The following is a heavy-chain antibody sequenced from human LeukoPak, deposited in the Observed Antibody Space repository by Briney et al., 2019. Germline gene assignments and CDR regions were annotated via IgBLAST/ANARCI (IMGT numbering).Heavy chain of an antibody. J-gene: IGHJ4*02. CDR1: GGSISSGSYY. CDR3: ARDPVYSYGFDY. Sequence: SQTLSLTCTVSGGSISSGSYYWSWIRQPAGKGLEWIGRIYTSGSTNYNPSLKSRVTISVDTSKNQFSLKLSSATAADTAVYYCARDPVYSYGFDYWGQGTLVTVSS. CDR2: IYTSGST. V-gene: IGHV4-61*02. D-gene: IGHD5-18*01.